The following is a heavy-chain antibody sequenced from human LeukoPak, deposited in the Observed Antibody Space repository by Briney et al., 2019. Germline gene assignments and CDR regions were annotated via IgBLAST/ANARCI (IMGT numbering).Heavy chain of an antibody. CDR3: ARDPGADYYDSSGYVTDAFDI. CDR1: GGSVSRDSYF. Sequence: SETVSLTCTVSGGSVSRDSYFWTWIRQPPGKGREWYGNIYYSGSCNYYTSLKSRVTISVDTSKNQFSLKLSSVTAADTAVYYCARDPGADYYDSSGYVTDAFDIWGQGTMVTVSS. J-gene: IGHJ3*02. CDR2: IYYSGSC. D-gene: IGHD3-22*01. V-gene: IGHV4-61*01.